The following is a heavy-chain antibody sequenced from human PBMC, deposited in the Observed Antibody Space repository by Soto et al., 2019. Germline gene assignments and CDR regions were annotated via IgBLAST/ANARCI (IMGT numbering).Heavy chain of an antibody. D-gene: IGHD3-10*01. CDR3: ARMSVVRGVIRIFDY. V-gene: IGHV1-18*04. CDR2: ISVYNGDT. Sequence: GASVKVSCKASGYTFVSNAISWVRQAPGQGLEWMGWISVYNGDTNYAQNLQGRVTMTSDTTTSTVYMELRSLRADDTALYYCARMSVVRGVIRIFDYWGQGTLVTVSS. J-gene: IGHJ4*02. CDR1: GYTFVSNA.